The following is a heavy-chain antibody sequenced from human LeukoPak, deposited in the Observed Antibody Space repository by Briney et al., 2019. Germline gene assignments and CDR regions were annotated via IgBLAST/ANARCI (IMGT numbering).Heavy chain of an antibody. Sequence: PAGSLRLSCAASGFTFSSYSTNWVRQAPGKGPEWISYISSSSSYIYYADSVKGRFTISRDNAKNSLYLQMNSLRAEDTAVYYCESGQTSITATFDYWGQGTLVTVSS. CDR1: GFTFSSYS. J-gene: IGHJ4*02. CDR3: ESGQTSITATFDY. D-gene: IGHD1-7*01. V-gene: IGHV3-21*01. CDR2: ISSSSSYI.